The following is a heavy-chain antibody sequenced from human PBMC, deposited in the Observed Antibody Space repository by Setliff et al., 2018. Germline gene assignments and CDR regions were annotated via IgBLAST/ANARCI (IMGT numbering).Heavy chain of an antibody. CDR3: AKDGRWFGELFPYYYYYYGMDV. V-gene: IGHV3-7*03. D-gene: IGHD3-10*01. Sequence: GGSLRLSCAASGFTFSTYWMSWVRQAPGKGLEWVANIKQDGSEKYYVDSVEGRFTISRDNSKNTLYLQMNSLSAEDTAVYYCAKDGRWFGELFPYYYYYYGMDVWGQGTTVTVSS. CDR1: GFTFSTYW. CDR2: IKQDGSEK. J-gene: IGHJ6*02.